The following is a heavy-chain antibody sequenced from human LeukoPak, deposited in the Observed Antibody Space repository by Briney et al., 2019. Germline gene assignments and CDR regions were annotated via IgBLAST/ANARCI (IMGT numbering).Heavy chain of an antibody. CDR1: GGTFSSYA. Sequence: SVKVSCKASGGTFSSYAISWVRRAPGQGLEWMGRIIPILGIANYAQKFQGRVTITADKSTSTAYMEPSSLRSEDTAVYYCARPSPLSGSGSYSYYFDYWGPGTLVTVSS. CDR3: ARPSPLSGSGSYSYYFDY. V-gene: IGHV1-69*04. J-gene: IGHJ4*02. CDR2: IIPILGIA. D-gene: IGHD3-10*01.